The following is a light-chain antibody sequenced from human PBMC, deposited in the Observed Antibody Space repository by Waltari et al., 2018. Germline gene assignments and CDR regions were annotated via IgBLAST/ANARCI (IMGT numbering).Light chain of an antibody. CDR2: EFN. CDR1: NNDIGSYNL. Sequence: QSALTQPASVSGSPGQSIPIPCTGTNNDIGSYNLVSWYQQHPGKAPKVIIFEFNKRPSGVSNRFSGSKSGNTASLTVSGLHPEDEADYYCCSYAGTPRVVFGGGTKLTVL. V-gene: IGLV2-23*02. J-gene: IGLJ2*01. CDR3: CSYAGTPRVV.